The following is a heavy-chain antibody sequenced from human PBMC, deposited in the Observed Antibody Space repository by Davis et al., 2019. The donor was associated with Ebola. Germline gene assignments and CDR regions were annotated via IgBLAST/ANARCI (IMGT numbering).Heavy chain of an antibody. V-gene: IGHV3-48*03. CDR3: ARASGSVYSSSWYPRYYYGMDV. D-gene: IGHD6-13*01. CDR1: GFTFSSYK. Sequence: GGSLRLSCAASGFTFSSYKMNWVRQAPGKGLEWVSYISSSGSTIYYADSVKGRFTISRDNAKNSLYLQMNSLRAEDTAVYYCARASGSVYSSSWYPRYYYGMDVWGQGTTVTVSS. J-gene: IGHJ6*02. CDR2: ISSSGSTI.